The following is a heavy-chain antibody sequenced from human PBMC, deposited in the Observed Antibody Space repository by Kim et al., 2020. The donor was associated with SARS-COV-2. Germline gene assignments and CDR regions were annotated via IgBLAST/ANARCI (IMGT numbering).Heavy chain of an antibody. J-gene: IGHJ3*02. CDR3: ASWPRSFVFDI. CDR1: GFTFSSYW. V-gene: IGHV3-74*01. D-gene: IGHD3-10*01. Sequence: GGSLRLSCAASGFTFSSYWMHWVRQGPGQGLVWVSRINSDGSSTNYAYSVKGRFTISRDNAKNTLYLQMNSLRAEDTALYYCASWPRSFVFDIWGQGTM. CDR2: INSDGSST.